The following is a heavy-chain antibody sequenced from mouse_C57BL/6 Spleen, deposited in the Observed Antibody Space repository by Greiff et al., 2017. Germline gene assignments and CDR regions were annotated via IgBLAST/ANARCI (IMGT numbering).Heavy chain of an antibody. CDR1: AFNITDYY. V-gene: IGHV14-2*01. J-gene: IGHJ1*03. CDR2: IDPEDGEP. Sequence: VQLKQSGAELVKPGASVKLSCTASAFNITDYYMHWVKQRTEQGLEWIGRIDPEDGEPKYAPKFQGKATITADTTSNTAYLQLSSRTAEDTAFYYCARGGDWYFDVWGTGTTVTVSA. CDR3: ARGGDWYFDV.